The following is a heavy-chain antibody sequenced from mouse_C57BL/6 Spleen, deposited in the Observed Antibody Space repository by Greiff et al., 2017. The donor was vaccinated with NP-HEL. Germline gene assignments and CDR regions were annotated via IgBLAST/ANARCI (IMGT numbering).Heavy chain of an antibody. V-gene: IGHV3-1*01. D-gene: IGHD2-3*01. CDR3: AREDGYPMGFAY. CDR1: GYSITSGYD. J-gene: IGHJ3*01. Sequence: EVHLVESGPGMVKPSQSLSLTCTVTGYSITSGYDWHWIRHFPGNKLEWMGYISYSGSTNYNPSLKSRISITHDTAKNHFFLKLKYVTTEDTATYYCAREDGYPMGFAYWGQGTLVTVSA. CDR2: ISYSGST.